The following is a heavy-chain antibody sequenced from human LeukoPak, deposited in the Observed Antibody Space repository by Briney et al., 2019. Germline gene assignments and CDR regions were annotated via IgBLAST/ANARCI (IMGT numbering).Heavy chain of an antibody. Sequence: GASVKVSCKASGYTFTSYDINWVRQATGQGLEWMGWMNPNSGNTGYAQKFQGRVTITRNTSISTAYMELSSLRSEDTAVYYCARGITMVRGVIIPYYYYYYMDVWGKGTTVTVSS. CDR2: MNPNSGNT. J-gene: IGHJ6*03. D-gene: IGHD3-10*01. CDR1: GYTFTSYD. CDR3: ARGITMVRGVIIPYYYYYYMDV. V-gene: IGHV1-8*03.